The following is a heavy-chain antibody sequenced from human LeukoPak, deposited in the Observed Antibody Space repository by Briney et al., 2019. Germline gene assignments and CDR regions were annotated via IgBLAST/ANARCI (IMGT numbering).Heavy chain of an antibody. Sequence: GGSLRLSCAASGFTFSSYSMNWVRQAPGKGLEWVSSISSSSSYIYYADSVKGRFTISRDNAKNSLYLQMNSLRAEDTAVYYCARGYYDKGAGFDYWGQGTLVTVSS. CDR1: GFTFSSYS. V-gene: IGHV3-21*01. CDR3: ARGYYDKGAGFDY. J-gene: IGHJ4*02. CDR2: ISSSSSYI. D-gene: IGHD3-22*01.